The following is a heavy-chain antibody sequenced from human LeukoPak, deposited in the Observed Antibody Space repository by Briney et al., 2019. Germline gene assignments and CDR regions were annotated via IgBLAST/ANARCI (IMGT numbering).Heavy chain of an antibody. CDR1: GASFNDFY. V-gene: IGHV4-34*01. CDR2: INHSGST. J-gene: IGHJ3*02. D-gene: IGHD2-2*02. CDR3: ARHGRYCSSTSCYRNDAFDI. Sequence: SEALSLTCAVYGASFNDFYWTWIRQSPGKGLEWIGEINHSGSTNYNPSLKSRVTISVDTSKNQFSLKLSSVTAADTAVYYCARHGRYCSSTSCYRNDAFDIWGQGTMVTVSS.